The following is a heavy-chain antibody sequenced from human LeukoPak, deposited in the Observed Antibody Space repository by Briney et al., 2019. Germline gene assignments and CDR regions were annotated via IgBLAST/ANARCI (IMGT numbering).Heavy chain of an antibody. D-gene: IGHD4-11*01. CDR2: INPNSGGT. J-gene: IGHJ4*02. CDR1: GYTFTNYY. Sequence: GASVTVSCKASGYTFTNYYIHWVRQAPGQGLEWMGWINPNSGGTNYAQKFQGRVTMTRDTSISTAYMELSRLTSDDTAVYYCAKDAIVRDYSNSDYWGQGTLVTGSS. V-gene: IGHV1-2*02. CDR3: AKDAIVRDYSNSDY.